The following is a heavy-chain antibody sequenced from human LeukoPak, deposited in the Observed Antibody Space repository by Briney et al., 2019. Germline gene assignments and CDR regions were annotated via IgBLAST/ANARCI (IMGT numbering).Heavy chain of an antibody. CDR3: ARDQFLEWRYWNWFDP. D-gene: IGHD3-3*01. Sequence: SETLSLTCTVSGGSISSYYWSWIRQPAGKGLEWIGRIYTSGSTNYNPSLKSRVTMSVDTSKNQFSLKLSSVTAADTAVYYCARDQFLEWRYWNWFDPLGQGTLVTVSS. V-gene: IGHV4-4*07. J-gene: IGHJ5*02. CDR1: GGSISSYY. CDR2: IYTSGST.